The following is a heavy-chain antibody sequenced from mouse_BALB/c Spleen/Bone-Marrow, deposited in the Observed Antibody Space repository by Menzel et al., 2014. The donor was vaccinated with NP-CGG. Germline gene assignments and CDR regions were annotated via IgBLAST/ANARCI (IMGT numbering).Heavy chain of an antibody. CDR1: GFTFSSYT. CDR2: ISNGGGTT. Sequence: EVKLMESGGGLVQPGGSLKLSCVFSGFTFSSYTMSWVRQTPEKRLEWVAYISNGGGTTYYPDTVKGRFTISRDNAKNTLYLQMSSLKSEDTAVYYCTRGGNWDDFDYWGQGTTLTVSS. J-gene: IGHJ2*01. V-gene: IGHV5-12-2*01. CDR3: TRGGNWDDFDY. D-gene: IGHD4-1*01.